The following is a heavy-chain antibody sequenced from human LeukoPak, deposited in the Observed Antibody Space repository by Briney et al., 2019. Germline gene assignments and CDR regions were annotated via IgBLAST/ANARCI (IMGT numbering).Heavy chain of an antibody. D-gene: IGHD2-2*01. Sequence: GGSLRLSCAVSGFTVTVNYMSWVRQAPGKGLEWVSIIYRSGSISYADSVKGRFIISRDSSTNTLSLQMTSLRAEDTAVYYCAADFYISYHLGYWGQGTLVTVSS. J-gene: IGHJ4*02. V-gene: IGHV3-66*01. CDR1: GFTVTVNY. CDR3: AADFYISYHLGY. CDR2: IYRSGSI.